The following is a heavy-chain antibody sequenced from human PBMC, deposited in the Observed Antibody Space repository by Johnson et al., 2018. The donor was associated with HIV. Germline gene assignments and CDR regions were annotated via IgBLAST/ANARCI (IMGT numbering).Heavy chain of an antibody. D-gene: IGHD3-22*01. J-gene: IGHJ3*02. CDR3: AKGPLYYYDSRLGSGAFDI. V-gene: IGHV3-30*18. Sequence: VQLVESGGGVVQPGRSLRLSCAASGFTFSSYGMHWVRQAPGKGLEWVAVISYDGSNKYYTDSVKGRFPISRDNSKNTLYLQMNSLRAEDTAVYYCAKGPLYYYDSRLGSGAFDIWGQGTMVTVSS. CDR2: ISYDGSNK. CDR1: GFTFSSYG.